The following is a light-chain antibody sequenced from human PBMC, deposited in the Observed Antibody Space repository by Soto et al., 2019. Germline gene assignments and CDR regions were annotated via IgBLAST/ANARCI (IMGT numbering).Light chain of an antibody. CDR1: QGIGTW. CDR2: GAS. CDR3: QQYNNWPPT. Sequence: DIKMTQSPSSVSASVGDSVTITCRASQGIGTWLAWYQQKPGQAPKLLIYGASRLQSGVPSRFSGSGSGTDFTLTITSLQPEDFAVYYCQQYNNWPPTFGQGTKVEIK. J-gene: IGKJ1*01. V-gene: IGKV1-12*01.